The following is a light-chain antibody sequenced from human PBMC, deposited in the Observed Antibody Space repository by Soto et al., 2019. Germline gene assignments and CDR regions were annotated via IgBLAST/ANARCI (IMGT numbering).Light chain of an antibody. CDR1: QSISTF. CDR3: QQNYITPPT. Sequence: DIQMTQSPSSLSASVGDRVIITCRPSQSISTFLSWYQQKPGKAPNLLIYDVFTLQSGVPSRFSGTGSGTDFTLTISSLQPEDFATYYCQQNYITPPTFGGGTKVDIK. CDR2: DVF. J-gene: IGKJ4*01. V-gene: IGKV1-39*01.